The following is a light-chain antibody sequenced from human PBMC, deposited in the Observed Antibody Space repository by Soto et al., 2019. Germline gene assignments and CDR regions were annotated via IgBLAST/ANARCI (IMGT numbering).Light chain of an antibody. CDR2: LNSDGSH. V-gene: IGLV4-69*01. CDR3: QTWGTGIVV. J-gene: IGLJ2*01. Sequence: QLVLTQSPSASASLGASVKLTCTLSSGHSSYAIAWPQQQPEKGPRYLMKLNSDGSHRKGDVIPDRFSGSSSGAERYLTISSLESDDDADYYCQTWGTGIVVFGGGTKLTVL. CDR1: SGHSSYA.